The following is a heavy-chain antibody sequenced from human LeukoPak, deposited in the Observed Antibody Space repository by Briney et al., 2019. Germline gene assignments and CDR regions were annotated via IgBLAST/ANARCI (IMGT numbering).Heavy chain of an antibody. CDR1: GFSFSDSA. D-gene: IGHD3-22*01. CDR2: IRTKANTYAT. Sequence: PGGSLKLSCAASGFSFSDSAMHWVRQASGKGPEWVGRIRTKANTYATAYAASVKGRFTISRDDSKNTAYLQMSSLKTDDTAVYYCTRKSNSDISEYWFGFDHWGLGTLVTVSS. J-gene: IGHJ4*02. V-gene: IGHV3-73*01. CDR3: TRKSNSDISEYWFGFDH.